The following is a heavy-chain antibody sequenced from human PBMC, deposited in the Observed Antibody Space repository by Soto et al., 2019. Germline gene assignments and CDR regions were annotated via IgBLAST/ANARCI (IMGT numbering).Heavy chain of an antibody. CDR1: GGSFSGYY. Sequence: PSETLSLTCAVYGGSFSGYYWSWIRQPPGKGLGWIGEINHSGSTNYNTTLKSRVTISVDTSKNQFSLKLSSVTAADTAVYNCARDHARVNSSSWYIWFDPWGQGTLVTVSS. D-gene: IGHD6-13*01. CDR3: ARDHARVNSSSWYIWFDP. V-gene: IGHV4-34*01. J-gene: IGHJ5*02. CDR2: INHSGST.